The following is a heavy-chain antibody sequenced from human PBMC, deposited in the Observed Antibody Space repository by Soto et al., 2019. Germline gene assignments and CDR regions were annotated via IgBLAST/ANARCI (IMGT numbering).Heavy chain of an antibody. CDR2: MNPNSGNT. V-gene: IGHV1-8*01. D-gene: IGHD1-26*01. Sequence: QVQLVQSGAEVKKPGASVKVSCKASGYTFTNYDINWVRQATGQGLEWMGWMNPNSGNTGYVQRFQGRVSMTRNIAISTAYMEVISLRSEDAAVDYCARSVRRWERLPRSNFAYWGPATPATVSS. J-gene: IGHJ4*02. CDR1: GYTFTNYD. CDR3: ARSVRRWERLPRSNFAY.